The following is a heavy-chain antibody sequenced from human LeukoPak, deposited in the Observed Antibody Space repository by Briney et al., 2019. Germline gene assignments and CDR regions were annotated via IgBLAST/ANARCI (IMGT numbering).Heavy chain of an antibody. CDR3: AARYCSSTSCYTRSYYYYYGMDV. CDR2: IIPILGIA. V-gene: IGHV1-69*04. CDR1: GGAFSSYA. Sequence: SVKVSCKASGGAFSSYAISWVRQAPGQGLEWMGRIIPILGIANYAQKFQGRVTITADKSTSTAYMELSSLRSEDTAVYYCAARYCSSTSCYTRSYYYYYGMDVWGQGTTVTVSS. J-gene: IGHJ6*02. D-gene: IGHD2-2*02.